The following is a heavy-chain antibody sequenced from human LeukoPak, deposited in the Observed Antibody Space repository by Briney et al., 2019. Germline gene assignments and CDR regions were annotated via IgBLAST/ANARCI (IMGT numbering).Heavy chain of an antibody. V-gene: IGHV4-39*07. Sequence: SETLSLTCTVSGVSISSSSYYWGWIRQPPGKGLEWIGEINHSGSTNYNPSLKSRVTISVDTSKNQFSLKLSSVTAADTAVYYCARVGDRVVVTALDYWGQGTLVTVSS. CDR1: GVSISSSSYY. CDR2: INHSGST. J-gene: IGHJ4*02. CDR3: ARVGDRVVVTALDY. D-gene: IGHD2-21*02.